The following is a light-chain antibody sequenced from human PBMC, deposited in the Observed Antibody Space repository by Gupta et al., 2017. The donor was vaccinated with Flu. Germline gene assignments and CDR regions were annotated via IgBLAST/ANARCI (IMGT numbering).Light chain of an antibody. CDR2: AAS. Sequence: DIQMTQFPSSLSASVGDRVTITCRASQSISSYLNWYQQKPGKAPKLLIYAASSLESGVPSRFSGSGSGTDFTLTISRLQPEDFATYYCQQSDSTPFTFGGGTKVEIK. V-gene: IGKV1-39*01. J-gene: IGKJ4*01. CDR3: QQSDSTPFT. CDR1: QSISSY.